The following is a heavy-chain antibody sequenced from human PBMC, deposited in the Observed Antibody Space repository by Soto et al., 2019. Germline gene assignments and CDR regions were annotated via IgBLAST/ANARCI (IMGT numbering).Heavy chain of an antibody. V-gene: IGHV2-5*01. D-gene: IGHD4-17*01. CDR1: GFSLSTSGVG. CDR3: AHRRPTVVTPFDN. CDR2: VNWKNDK. Sequence: QITLKESGPTLVEPTQTLTLTCTFSGFSLSTSGVGVGWIRQPPGQALEWLAFVNWKNDKRYSPSLNSRLTITKDTSKHQVVLTMTNMDSVDTGTYYCAHRRPTVVTPFDNWGQGILVTVSS. J-gene: IGHJ4*02.